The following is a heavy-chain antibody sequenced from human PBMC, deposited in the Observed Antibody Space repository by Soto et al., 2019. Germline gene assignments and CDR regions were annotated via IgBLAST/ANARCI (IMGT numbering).Heavy chain of an antibody. D-gene: IGHD3-10*01. CDR3: TRGPRPISTGTGAY. CDR1: GFIFKMYW. J-gene: IGHJ4*02. V-gene: IGHV3-74*01. Sequence: GGSLRLSCAASGFIFKMYWMHWVRQSPGKGLVWTSRIYNDGTYSDYADSVRGRFTISRDNANDTLYLQMNNLRAEDSGLYYCTRGPRPISTGTGAYWGQGTQVTVSS. CDR2: IYNDGTYS.